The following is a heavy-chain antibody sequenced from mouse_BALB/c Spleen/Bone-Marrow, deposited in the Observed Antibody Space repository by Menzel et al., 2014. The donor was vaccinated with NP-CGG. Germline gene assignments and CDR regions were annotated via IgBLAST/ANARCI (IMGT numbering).Heavy chain of an antibody. Sequence: VKLGESGGGLVQPGGSLKLSCAASGSAFSRYWMTWSWQAPGKGLEWMGEINPDSSTINYTPSLKDKFIITRDNAKNTLYLQMSKVRSEDTAVYYCAKNYYYGYVAYWGQGTLVTVSA. J-gene: IGHJ3*01. CDR1: GSAFSRYW. D-gene: IGHD1-2*01. CDR3: AKNYYYGYVAY. V-gene: IGHV4-1*02. CDR2: INPDSSTI.